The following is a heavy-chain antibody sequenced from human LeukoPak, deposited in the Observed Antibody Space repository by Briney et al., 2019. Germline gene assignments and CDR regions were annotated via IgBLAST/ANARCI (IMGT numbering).Heavy chain of an antibody. CDR1: GLTFSSYS. CDR3: ATPAAGPPAEYSQH. Sequence: GGSLRLSCAASGLTFSSYSMNWVRQAPGKGLEWVSSISSSSNYIYYADSLKGRFTVSRDNAKNSLYLQMNSLRAEDTAVYYCATPAAGPPAEYSQHWGQGTLVTVSP. D-gene: IGHD6-13*01. CDR2: ISSSSNYI. V-gene: IGHV3-21*01. J-gene: IGHJ1*01.